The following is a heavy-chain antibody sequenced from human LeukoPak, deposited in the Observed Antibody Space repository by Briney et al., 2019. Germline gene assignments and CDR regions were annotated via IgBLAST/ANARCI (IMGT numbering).Heavy chain of an antibody. CDR2: ISWDGGST. D-gene: IGHD6-13*01. V-gene: IGHV3-43D*03. Sequence: GGSLRLSCAASGFTFDDYAMHWVRHAPGKGLEWVSLISWDGGSTYYAGSVKGRFTIFRDNSKNSLYLQMNSLRPEDTALYYCAKDVRGSTSWYGLDYWGQGTLVTVSS. J-gene: IGHJ4*02. CDR1: GFTFDDYA. CDR3: AKDVRGSTSWYGLDY.